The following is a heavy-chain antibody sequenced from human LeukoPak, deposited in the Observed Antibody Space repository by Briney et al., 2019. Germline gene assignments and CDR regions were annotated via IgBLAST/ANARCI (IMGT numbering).Heavy chain of an antibody. CDR3: ARATLGYYDSWFDP. J-gene: IGHJ5*02. V-gene: IGHV4-61*02. CDR2: IYTSGST. CDR1: GGSISSGSYY. Sequence: SETLSLTCTVSGGSISSGSYYWSWIRQPAGKGLEWIVRIYTSGSTNYNPSLKSRVTISVDTSKNQFSLKLSSVTAADTAVYYCARATLGYYDSWFDPWGQGTLVTVSS. D-gene: IGHD3-22*01.